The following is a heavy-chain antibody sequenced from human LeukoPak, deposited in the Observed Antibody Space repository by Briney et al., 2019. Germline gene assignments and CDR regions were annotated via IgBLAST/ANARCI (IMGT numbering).Heavy chain of an antibody. V-gene: IGHV4-59*01. CDR2: IYNSGST. CDR1: GGSISTYY. Sequence: SETLSLTCTVSGGSISTYYWSWIRKPPGKGLEWIGHIYNSGSTYYCPSLKSRVTISVDTSKNQFSLKLSSVTAADTAVYYCARFKRAGGWSYFDYWGQGTLVTVSS. CDR3: ARFKRAGGWSYFDY. J-gene: IGHJ4*02. D-gene: IGHD6-19*01.